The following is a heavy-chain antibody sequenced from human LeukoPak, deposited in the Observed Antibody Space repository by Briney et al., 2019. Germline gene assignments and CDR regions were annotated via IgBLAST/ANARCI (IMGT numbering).Heavy chain of an antibody. J-gene: IGHJ4*02. CDR1: GGSISSGGYY. CDR3: ARGPREITIFGVVIAYFDY. CDR2: IYHSGST. V-gene: IGHV4-30-2*01. D-gene: IGHD3-3*01. Sequence: SETLSLTCTVSGGSISSGGYYWSWIRQPPGKGLEWIGYIYHSGSTYYNPSLKSRVTISVDRSKNQFSLKLSSVTAADTAVYYCARGPREITIFGVVIAYFDYWGQGTLVTVSS.